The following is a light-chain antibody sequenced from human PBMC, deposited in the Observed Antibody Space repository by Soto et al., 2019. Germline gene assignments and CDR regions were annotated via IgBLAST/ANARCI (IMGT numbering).Light chain of an antibody. Sequence: QSALTQPPSASGSPGQSVTISCTGPSSDVGGYNYVSWYQQHPGKAPQLMIYEVTKRPSGVPDRFSGSKSGNTASLTVSGLQAGDEADYYCSSYAGSNNLGVFGTGTKVTVL. J-gene: IGLJ1*01. CDR2: EVT. CDR3: SSYAGSNNLGV. V-gene: IGLV2-8*01. CDR1: SSDVGGYNY.